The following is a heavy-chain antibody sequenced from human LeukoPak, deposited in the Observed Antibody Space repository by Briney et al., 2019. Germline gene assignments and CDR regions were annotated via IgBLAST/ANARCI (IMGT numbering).Heavy chain of an antibody. CDR1: GFTFSSYS. CDR2: ISSSSSYI. D-gene: IGHD6-13*01. Sequence: GGSLRLSCAAPGFTFSSYSMNWVRQAPGKGLEWVSSISSSSSYIYYADSVKGRFTISRDNAKNSLYLQMNSLRAEDTAVYYCARGVAAAGNPNWGQGTLVTVSS. CDR3: ARGVAAAGNPN. V-gene: IGHV3-21*01. J-gene: IGHJ4*02.